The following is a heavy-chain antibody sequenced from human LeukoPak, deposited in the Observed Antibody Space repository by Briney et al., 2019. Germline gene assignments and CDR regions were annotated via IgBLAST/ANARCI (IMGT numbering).Heavy chain of an antibody. V-gene: IGHV3-53*01. CDR2: IYSGGST. Sequence: GGSLRLSRAASGFTVSSNYMSWVRQAPGKGLEWVSVIYSGGSTYYADSVKGRFTISRDNSKNTLYLQMNSLRAEDTAVYYCARDAPTGGFDYWGQGTLVTVSS. J-gene: IGHJ4*02. CDR3: ARDAPTGGFDY. D-gene: IGHD3-16*01. CDR1: GFTVSSNY.